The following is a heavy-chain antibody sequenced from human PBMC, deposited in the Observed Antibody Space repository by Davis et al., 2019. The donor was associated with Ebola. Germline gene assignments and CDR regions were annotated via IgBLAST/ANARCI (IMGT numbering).Heavy chain of an antibody. D-gene: IGHD3-3*01. V-gene: IGHV3-30-3*01. J-gene: IGHJ4*02. CDR2: ISYDGSNK. CDR3: ARVQNYDFWSGLGY. Sequence: PGGSLRLSCAASGFIFHDYAMHWARQAPGKGLEWVAVISYDGSNKYYADSVKGRFTISRDNSKNTLSLQMNSLRGEDTAVYYCARVQNYDFWSGLGYWGQGVLVTVSS. CDR1: GFIFHDYA.